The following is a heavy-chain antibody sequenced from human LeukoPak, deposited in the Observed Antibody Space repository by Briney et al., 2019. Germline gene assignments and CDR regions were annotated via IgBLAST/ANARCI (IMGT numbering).Heavy chain of an antibody. D-gene: IGHD1-7*01. Sequence: SETLSLTCTVSGGSISSYYWSWIRQPPGKGLEWIGYIYYSGSTNYNPSLRSRVTISVDTSKNQFSLKLSSMTAADTAVYYCARAGTTPNWFDPWGQGTLVTVSS. J-gene: IGHJ5*02. V-gene: IGHV4-59*01. CDR2: IYYSGST. CDR3: ARAGTTPNWFDP. CDR1: GGSISSYY.